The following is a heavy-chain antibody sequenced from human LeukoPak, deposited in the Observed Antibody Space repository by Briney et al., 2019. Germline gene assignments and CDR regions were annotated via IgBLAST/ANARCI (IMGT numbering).Heavy chain of an antibody. CDR2: IYHSGST. D-gene: IGHD6-13*01. Sequence: TLSLTCTVSGGSISSGGYYWSWIRQPPGKGLEWIGYIYHSGSTYYNPSLKSRVTISVDRSKNQFSLKLSSVTAADTAVYYCATRSSSWYRFDYWGQGTLVTVSS. V-gene: IGHV4-30-2*01. J-gene: IGHJ4*02. CDR1: GGSISSGGYY. CDR3: ATRSSSWYRFDY.